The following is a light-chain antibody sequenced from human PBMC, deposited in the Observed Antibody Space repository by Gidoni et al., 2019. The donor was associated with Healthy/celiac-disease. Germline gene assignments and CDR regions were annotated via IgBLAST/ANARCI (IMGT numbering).Light chain of an antibody. Sequence: DSGQKVTISCSGSSSNIGNNYVSWYQQLPGTAPKLLIYDNNKRPSGIPDRFSGSKSGTSATLGITGLQTGDEADYYCGTWDSSLSAWVFGGGTKLTVL. CDR1: SSNIGNNY. J-gene: IGLJ3*02. V-gene: IGLV1-51*01. CDR2: DNN. CDR3: GTWDSSLSAWV.